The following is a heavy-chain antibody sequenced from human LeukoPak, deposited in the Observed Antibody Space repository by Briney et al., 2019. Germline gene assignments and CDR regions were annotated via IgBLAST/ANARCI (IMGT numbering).Heavy chain of an antibody. CDR1: GDSVSSNSAA. D-gene: IGHD4-17*01. CDR2: TYYRSKWYN. CDR3: ARDPDYGDYTLDY. Sequence: SQTLSLTCAISGDSVSSNSAAWNWIRQSPSRGLEGLGRTYYRSKWYNDYAVSVKSRITINPDTAKNQFSLQLNSVTPEDTAVYYCARDPDYGDYTLDYWGQGTLVTVSS. J-gene: IGHJ4*02. V-gene: IGHV6-1*01.